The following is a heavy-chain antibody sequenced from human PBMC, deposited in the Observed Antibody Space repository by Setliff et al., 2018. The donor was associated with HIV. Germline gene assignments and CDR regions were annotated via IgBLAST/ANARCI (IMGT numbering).Heavy chain of an antibody. J-gene: IGHJ4*02. V-gene: IGHV3-33*01. Sequence: PGGSLRLSCAASGFSFSTYGMHWVRQAPGKGLEWVALIWYDESLNYYADSVKGRFTISRDNSKKTLFLQMNSLRAEDTGVYYCARAACGSECYYMFDYWGQGTLVTVSS. D-gene: IGHD2-21*01. CDR1: GFSFSTYG. CDR2: IWYDESLN. CDR3: ARAACGSECYYMFDY.